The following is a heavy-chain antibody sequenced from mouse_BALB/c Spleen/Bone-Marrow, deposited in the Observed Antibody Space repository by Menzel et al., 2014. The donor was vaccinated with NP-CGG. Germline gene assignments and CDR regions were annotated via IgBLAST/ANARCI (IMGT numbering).Heavy chain of an antibody. CDR2: ISNGSSTI. Sequence: EVKVEESGGGLVQPGGSRKLSCAASGFTLSSFGMHWVRQAPEKGLEWVAYISNGSSTIYYADTVKGRFTISRDNPKNTLFLQMTSLRSEDTAMYYCARKGAMITHYYAMDYWGQGTSVTVSS. CDR1: GFTLSSFG. J-gene: IGHJ4*01. V-gene: IGHV5-17*02. D-gene: IGHD2-4*01. CDR3: ARKGAMITHYYAMDY.